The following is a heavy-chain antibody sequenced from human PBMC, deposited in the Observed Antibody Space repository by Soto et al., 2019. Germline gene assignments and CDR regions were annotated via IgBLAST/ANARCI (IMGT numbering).Heavy chain of an antibody. V-gene: IGHV1-69*13. Sequence: SVKVSCKASGGTFSSYAISWVRQAPGQGLEWMGGIIPIFGTANYAQKFQGRVTITADESTSTAYMELSSLRSEDTAVYYCARDRDCSSTSCYHWFDPWGQGTLVTVS. D-gene: IGHD2-2*01. J-gene: IGHJ5*02. CDR1: GGTFSSYA. CDR3: ARDRDCSSTSCYHWFDP. CDR2: IIPIFGTA.